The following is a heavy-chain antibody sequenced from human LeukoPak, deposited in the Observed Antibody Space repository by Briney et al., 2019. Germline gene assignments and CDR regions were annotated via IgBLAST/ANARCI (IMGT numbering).Heavy chain of an antibody. Sequence: GGSLRLSCAASGLSFSSYTMNWVRQAPGKGLEWLSYISRSSSTIHYADSVKGRFTIFRDNAKNSLYLQMNSLRVEDTAVYFCAKNANGYGYGAFDIWGQGTMVTVSS. CDR2: ISRSSSTI. CDR1: GLSFSSYT. J-gene: IGHJ3*02. CDR3: AKNANGYGYGAFDI. D-gene: IGHD3-16*01. V-gene: IGHV3-48*01.